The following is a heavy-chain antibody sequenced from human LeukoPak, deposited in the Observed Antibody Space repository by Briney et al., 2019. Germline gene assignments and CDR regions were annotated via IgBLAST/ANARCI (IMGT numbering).Heavy chain of an antibody. Sequence: GRSLRLSCAASGFTFSSYSMNWVRQAPGKGLEWVSYISSSSSTIYYADSVKGRFTISRDNAKNSLYLQMNSLRAEDTAVYYCARAPLYDSYAFDIWGQGTMVTVSS. CDR2: ISSSSSTI. V-gene: IGHV3-48*01. D-gene: IGHD3-22*01. CDR3: ARAPLYDSYAFDI. CDR1: GFTFSSYS. J-gene: IGHJ3*02.